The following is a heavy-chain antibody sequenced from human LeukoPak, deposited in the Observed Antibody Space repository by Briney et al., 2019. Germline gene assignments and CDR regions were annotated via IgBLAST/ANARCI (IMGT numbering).Heavy chain of an antibody. V-gene: IGHV4-39*01. D-gene: IGHD1-26*01. CDR3: ASKDKWELLDY. CDR2: IYYSGST. J-gene: IGHJ4*02. Sequence: PSETLSLTCTVSGGSISSSSYYWGWIRQPPGKGLECIGSIYYSGSTYYNPSLKSRVTISVDTSKNQFSLKPSSVTAADTAVYYCASKDKWELLDYWGQGTLVTVSS. CDR1: GGSISSSSYY.